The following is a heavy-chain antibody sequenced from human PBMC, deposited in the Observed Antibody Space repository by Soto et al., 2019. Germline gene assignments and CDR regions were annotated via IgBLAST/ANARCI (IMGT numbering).Heavy chain of an antibody. J-gene: IGHJ5*02. CDR3: ARALGYCSSTSCLIWFDP. CDR1: GGSISSYY. V-gene: IGHV4-59*01. CDR2: IYYSGST. Sequence: PSENLSLTCTASGGSISSYYWSWIRQPPGTGLEWIGYIYYSGSTNYNPSLKSRVTISVDTSKNQFSLKLSSVTAADTAVYYCARALGYCSSTSCLIWFDPWGQGTLVTVSS. D-gene: IGHD2-2*01.